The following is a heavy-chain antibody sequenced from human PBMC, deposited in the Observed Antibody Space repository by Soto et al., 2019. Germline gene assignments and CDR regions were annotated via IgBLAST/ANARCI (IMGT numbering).Heavy chain of an antibody. CDR3: AKDTSLEYSSAGIDY. Sequence: EVQLVESGGGLVQPGRSLRLSCAASGFTFDDYAMHWVRQAPGKGLEWVSGISWNSGSIGYADSVKGRFIISRDNVKNSLYLQMNSLRAEDTALYYCAKDTSLEYSSAGIDYWGQGTLVTVSS. J-gene: IGHJ4*02. V-gene: IGHV3-9*01. CDR1: GFTFDDYA. D-gene: IGHD6-6*01. CDR2: ISWNSGSI.